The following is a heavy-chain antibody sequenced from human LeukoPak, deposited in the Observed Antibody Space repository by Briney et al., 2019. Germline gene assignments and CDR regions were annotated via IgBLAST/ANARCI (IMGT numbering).Heavy chain of an antibody. CDR1: GFTFSNYA. Sequence: GGSLRLSCAAAGFTFSNYAMSWVRQAPGKGLEWVSSINGGATSTHYADSVKGRFTISRDNSENMVYLQMNSLRVEDTAVYYCARGAGYCSSTSCYTMESGDAFDIWGQGTMVTVSS. V-gene: IGHV3-23*01. CDR3: ARGAGYCSSTSCYTMESGDAFDI. CDR2: INGGATST. D-gene: IGHD2-2*02. J-gene: IGHJ3*02.